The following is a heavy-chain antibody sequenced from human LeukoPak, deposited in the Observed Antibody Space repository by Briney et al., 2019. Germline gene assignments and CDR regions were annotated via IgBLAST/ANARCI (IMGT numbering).Heavy chain of an antibody. CDR2: ISSSGSTI. Sequence: QPGGSLRLSCAASGFTFSSYEMNWVRQAPGKGLEWVSYISSSGSTIYYADSVKGRFTISRDNAKNSLYLQMNSLRAEDTAVYYCARDKLWSPFDYWGQGTLVTVSS. J-gene: IGHJ4*02. V-gene: IGHV3-48*03. CDR1: GFTFSSYE. CDR3: ARDKLWSPFDY. D-gene: IGHD5-18*01.